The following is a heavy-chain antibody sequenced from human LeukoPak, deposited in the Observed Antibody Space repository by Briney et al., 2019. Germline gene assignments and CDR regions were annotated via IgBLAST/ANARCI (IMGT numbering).Heavy chain of an antibody. V-gene: IGHV3-74*01. CDR2: INGGGSST. J-gene: IGHJ4*02. D-gene: IGHD1-1*01. Sequence: GGSLRLSCAASGFTLSSYWMHWVRQAPGKGLVWVSRINGGGSSTSYEDSVKGRFTISRDNARDTLYLQMNTLRAEDTAVYYCARDGTRGNFDFWGQGTLVTVSS. CDR3: ARDGTRGNFDF. CDR1: GFTLSSYW.